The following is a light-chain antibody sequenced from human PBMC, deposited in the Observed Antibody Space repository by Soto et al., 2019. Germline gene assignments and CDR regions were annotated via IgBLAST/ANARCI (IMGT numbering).Light chain of an antibody. CDR3: QQLNSYPRA. CDR1: QGISSY. Sequence: DVPLTQSPSFLSASVGDRVTITCRASQGISSYLAWYQQKPGKAPKLLIYAASTLQSGVPSRFSGSGSGTEFTLTISSLQPEDSATYYCQQLNSYPRAFGGGTKVEIK. J-gene: IGKJ4*01. CDR2: AAS. V-gene: IGKV1-9*01.